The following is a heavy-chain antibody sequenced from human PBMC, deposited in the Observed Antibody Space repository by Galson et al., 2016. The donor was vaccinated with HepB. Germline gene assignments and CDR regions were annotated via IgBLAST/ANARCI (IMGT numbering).Heavy chain of an antibody. CDR1: GGSMRNYQ. CDR3: ARDNWGSLDY. V-gene: IGHV4-59*01. CDR2: IYNDGSGSA. J-gene: IGHJ4*02. D-gene: IGHD7-27*01. Sequence: SETLSLTCTVSGGSMRNYQWSWVRQPPGKGLEWTGYIYNDGSGSANHNPSLKSRISISQDTSKKQFSLRLTSVTPADTAVYYCARDNWGSLDYWGQGTLVTVSS.